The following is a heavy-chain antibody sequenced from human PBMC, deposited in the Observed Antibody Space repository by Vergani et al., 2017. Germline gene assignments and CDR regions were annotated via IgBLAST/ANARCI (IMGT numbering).Heavy chain of an antibody. CDR1: GFTFSSYS. V-gene: IGHV4-59*06. Sequence: VQLVESGGGLVQPGGSLRLSCAASGFTFSSYSMNWVRQAPGKGLEWIGYIYYSGSTYYNPSLKSRVTISVDTSKNQFSLKLSSVTAADTAVYYCARVSSGYYSGWFDPWGQGTLVTVSS. D-gene: IGHD3-22*01. J-gene: IGHJ5*02. CDR3: ARVSSGYYSGWFDP. CDR2: IYYSGST.